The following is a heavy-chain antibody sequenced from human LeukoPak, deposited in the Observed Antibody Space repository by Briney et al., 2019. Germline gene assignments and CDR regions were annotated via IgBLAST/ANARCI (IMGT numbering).Heavy chain of an antibody. V-gene: IGHV1-69*13. Sequence: GASVKVSCKASGGTFSSYAISWVRQAPGQGLEWMGGIIPIFGTANYAQKFQGRVTITADESTSTAYMELSSLRSEDTAVYYCARGRFGEDYYYYGMDVWGQGTTVTVSS. D-gene: IGHD3-10*01. CDR2: IIPIFGTA. J-gene: IGHJ6*02. CDR1: GGTFSSYA. CDR3: ARGRFGEDYYYYGMDV.